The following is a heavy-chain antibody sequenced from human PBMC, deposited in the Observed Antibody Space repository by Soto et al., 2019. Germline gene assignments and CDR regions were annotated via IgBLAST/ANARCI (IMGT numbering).Heavy chain of an antibody. Sequence: ASVKVSCKASGYTFTSYYMHWVRQAPGQGLEWMGIINPSGGSTSYAQKFQGRFTISRDNAKNSLYLQMNNLRAEDTAVYYCARPTYYYDSSGPPAYWGQGTLVTVSS. J-gene: IGHJ4*02. CDR2: INPSGGST. D-gene: IGHD3-22*01. CDR1: GYTFTSYY. V-gene: IGHV1-46*01. CDR3: ARPTYYYDSSGPPAY.